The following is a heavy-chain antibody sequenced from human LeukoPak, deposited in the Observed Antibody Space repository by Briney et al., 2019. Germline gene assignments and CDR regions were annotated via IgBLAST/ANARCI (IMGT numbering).Heavy chain of an antibody. CDR3: ARAEGYSGYVQYAFDI. Sequence: SVKVSCKASGGTFSSYAISWVRQAPGQGLEWMGRIIPILGIANYAQKFQGRVTITADESTSTAYMELSSLRSEDTAVYYCARAEGYSGYVQYAFDIWGQGTVVSVSS. CDR2: IIPILGIA. J-gene: IGHJ3*02. CDR1: GGTFSSYA. D-gene: IGHD5-12*01. V-gene: IGHV1-69*04.